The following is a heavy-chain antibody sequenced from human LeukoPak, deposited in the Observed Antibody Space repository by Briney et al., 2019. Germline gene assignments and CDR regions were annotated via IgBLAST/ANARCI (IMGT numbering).Heavy chain of an antibody. CDR3: AKRSKYYDFWSGYRNNWFDP. J-gene: IGHJ5*02. V-gene: IGHV1-2*02. CDR2: INPNSGGT. D-gene: IGHD3-3*01. Sequence: ASVKVSCKASGYTFTGYYMHWVRQAAGQGLEWMGWINPNSGGTNYAQKFQGRVTMTRDTSISTAYMELSRLRSDDTAVYYCAKRSKYYDFWSGYRNNWFDPWGQGTLVTVSS. CDR1: GYTFTGYY.